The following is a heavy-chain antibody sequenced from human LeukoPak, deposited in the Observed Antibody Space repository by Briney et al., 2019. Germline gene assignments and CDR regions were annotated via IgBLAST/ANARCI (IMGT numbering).Heavy chain of an antibody. CDR1: GYSFANYW. Sequence: GESLKIPCKGSGYSFANYWIGWVRQLPGKGLEWMGIIYPGDSDTRYSPSFQGQVTISADKSISTAYLQWNSLKASDTAMYYCASGITYDSSGSYFDYWGQGTLVTVSS. V-gene: IGHV5-51*01. CDR2: IYPGDSDT. D-gene: IGHD3-22*01. CDR3: ASGITYDSSGSYFDY. J-gene: IGHJ4*02.